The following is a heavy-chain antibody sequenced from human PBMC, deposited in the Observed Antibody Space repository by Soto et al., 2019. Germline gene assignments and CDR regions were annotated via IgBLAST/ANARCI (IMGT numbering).Heavy chain of an antibody. CDR2: IYWNDDK. V-gene: IGHV2-5*01. CDR3: ARSNYDFWSGYLAPFSSYYYGMDV. Sequence: SGPTLVNPTQTLTLTCTFSGFSLSTSGVGVGWIRQPPGKALEWLALIYWNDDKRYSPSLKSRLTITKDTSKNQVVLTVTNMDPVDTATYYCARSNYDFWSGYLAPFSSYYYGMDVWGQGTTVTVSS. D-gene: IGHD3-3*01. J-gene: IGHJ6*02. CDR1: GFSLSTSGVG.